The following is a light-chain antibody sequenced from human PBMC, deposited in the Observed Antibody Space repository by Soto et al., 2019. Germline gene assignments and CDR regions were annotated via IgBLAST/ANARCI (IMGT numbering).Light chain of an antibody. CDR3: ISYTSSSLYV. V-gene: IGLV2-14*01. CDR1: SRDVGGYNY. Sequence: QSALTQPASLSGSPGQSITISCTGTSRDVGGYNYVSWYQQHPGKAPELMIHDVSNRPSGVSNRFSGSKSGNTASLTISGLQAEDEAEYYCISYTSSSLYVFGTGTKVTVL. J-gene: IGLJ1*01. CDR2: DVS.